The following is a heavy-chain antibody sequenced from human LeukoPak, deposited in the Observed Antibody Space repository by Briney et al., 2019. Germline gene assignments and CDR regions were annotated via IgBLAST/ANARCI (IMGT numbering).Heavy chain of an antibody. CDR2: IKQDGSEK. Sequence: SGGSLRLSCAASGFTFIGYWMSWVRQAPGKGLEWVANIKQDGSEKYYVDSLKGRFTISRDNARNSLYLQMNSLRTEDTAVYYCARARGCSGGRCSNFDYWGQGTLVAVSS. CDR3: ARARGCSGGRCSNFDY. J-gene: IGHJ4*02. V-gene: IGHV3-7*01. CDR1: GFTFIGYW. D-gene: IGHD2-15*01.